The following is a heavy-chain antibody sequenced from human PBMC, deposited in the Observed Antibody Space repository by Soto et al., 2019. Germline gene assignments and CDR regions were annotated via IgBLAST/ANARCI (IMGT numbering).Heavy chain of an antibody. Sequence: QVQLVQSGAEVKKPGASVKVSCKASGYTFTGYYMHWVRQAPGQGLEWMGWINPNSGGTNYAQKFQDWHTRTRDTSISTAYMELSRLRSDNTAEYDGARSALYSGSNWFDPWGQGTLVTVSS. CDR1: GYTFTGYY. CDR3: ARSALYSGSNWFDP. V-gene: IGHV1-2*04. D-gene: IGHD1-26*01. CDR2: INPNSGGT. J-gene: IGHJ5*02.